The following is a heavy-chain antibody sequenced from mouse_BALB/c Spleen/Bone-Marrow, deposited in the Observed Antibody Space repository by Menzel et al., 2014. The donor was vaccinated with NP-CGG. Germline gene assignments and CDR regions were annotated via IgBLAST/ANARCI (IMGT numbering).Heavy chain of an antibody. J-gene: IGHJ3*01. D-gene: IGHD2-3*01. CDR3: ARLGYYGGFAY. Sequence: VKLMESGGGLVQPGGSLKLSCAASGFDFXRYWMSWVRQAPGKGLEWIGEINPDSKTINYSPSLKDKFIISRDNAKNTLYLQMNKVRSEDTALYYYARLGYYGGFAYWGQGTLVTVSA. CDR1: GFDFXRYW. CDR2: INPDSKTI. V-gene: IGHV4-1*02.